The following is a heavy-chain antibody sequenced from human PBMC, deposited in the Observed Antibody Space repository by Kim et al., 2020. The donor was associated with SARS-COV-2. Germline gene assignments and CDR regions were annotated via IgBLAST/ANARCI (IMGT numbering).Heavy chain of an antibody. Sequence: GGSLRLSCRASGVIISHDWMHWVRQAPGMGLMWVSHISPDGTDRNSADSVKGRFSISRDDAENTLHLQMNSLRADDTGVYYCARGGQGGMAVWGQGTTVTVSS. CDR2: ISPDGTDR. V-gene: IGHV3-74*01. CDR3: ARGGQGGMAV. CDR1: GVIISHDW. J-gene: IGHJ6*02.